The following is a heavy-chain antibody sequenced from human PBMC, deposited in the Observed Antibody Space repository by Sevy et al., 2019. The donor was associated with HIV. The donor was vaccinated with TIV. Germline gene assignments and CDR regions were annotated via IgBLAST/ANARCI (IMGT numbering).Heavy chain of an antibody. CDR2: FDPEDGDT. Sequence: ASVNISCKVSGYTLTKLDMHWVRQAPGKGLEWMGGFDPEDGDTFYSQKFQGRVTMTEDTSTDTAYMELSSLRSEDTAVYYCTTMEYYHNIIGYSSGDYWGQGTLVTVSS. CDR3: TTMEYYHNIIGYSSGDY. D-gene: IGHD3-22*01. V-gene: IGHV1-24*01. J-gene: IGHJ4*02. CDR1: GYTLTKLD.